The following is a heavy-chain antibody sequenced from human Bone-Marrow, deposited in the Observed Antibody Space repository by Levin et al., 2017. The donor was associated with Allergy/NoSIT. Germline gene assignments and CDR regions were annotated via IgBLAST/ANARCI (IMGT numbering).Heavy chain of an antibody. CDR2: ISSSGTTI. CDR3: ARYRLAYCSGDSCYSAYDYYGMDV. V-gene: IGHV3-11*01. J-gene: IGHJ6*02. Sequence: GGSLRLSCAASGFTFSDYYMIWTRQAPGKGLEWVSYISSSGTTIQYADSLKGRFTISRDNAKNSLYLQMNSLRAEDTAVYYCARYRLAYCSGDSCYSAYDYYGMDVWGQGTTVTVSS. CDR1: GFTFSDYY. D-gene: IGHD2-15*01.